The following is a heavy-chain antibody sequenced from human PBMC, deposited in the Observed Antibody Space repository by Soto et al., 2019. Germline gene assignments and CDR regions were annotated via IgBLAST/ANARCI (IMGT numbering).Heavy chain of an antibody. CDR2: IRDKANSYTT. D-gene: IGHD3-10*01. CDR3: ARRPGSGRSVDY. V-gene: IGHV3-72*01. CDR1: GFTFSDHY. J-gene: IGHJ4*02. Sequence: EVQLVESGGGLVQPGGSLRLSCAASGFTFSDHYMDWVGQAPGKGLEWVGLIRDKANSYTTEYAASVRGRFTISGDESKNSVYLQMNSLKTEDTAVYYCARRPGSGRSVDYWGQGTLVTVSS.